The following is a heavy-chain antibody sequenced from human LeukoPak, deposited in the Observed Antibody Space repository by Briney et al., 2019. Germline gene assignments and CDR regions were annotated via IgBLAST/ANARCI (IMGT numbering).Heavy chain of an antibody. Sequence: PGGSLRLSCSASGFTFSNFFMHWVRQAPGKGLEYVSSISADGGSTFYADSVKGRFTVSRDNSMSTLYLQMSSLRVEDTAVYYCAKDLIGTYAFDYWGQGTLITVSS. V-gene: IGHV3-64D*08. CDR2: ISADGGST. J-gene: IGHJ4*02. D-gene: IGHD1-26*01. CDR3: AKDLIGTYAFDY. CDR1: GFTFSNFF.